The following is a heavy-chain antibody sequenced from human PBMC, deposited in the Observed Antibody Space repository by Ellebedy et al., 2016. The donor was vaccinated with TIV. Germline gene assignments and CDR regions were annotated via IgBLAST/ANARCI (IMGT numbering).Heavy chain of an antibody. V-gene: IGHV1-18*01. CDR1: GGTFSSYV. J-gene: IGHJ4*02. CDR2: ISAYNGNT. CDR3: ARDSRVTFGGLIVYFDF. D-gene: IGHD3-16*02. Sequence: ASVTVSCKASGGTFSSYVISWVRQAPGQGLEWMGWISAYNGNTNYAQKLQGRVTMTTDTSTSTAYMELRSLRSDDTAVYYCARDSRVTFGGLIVYFDFWGQGTLVTVSS.